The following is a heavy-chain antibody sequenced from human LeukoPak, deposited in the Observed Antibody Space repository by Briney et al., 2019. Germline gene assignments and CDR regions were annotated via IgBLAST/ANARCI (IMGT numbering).Heavy chain of an antibody. J-gene: IGHJ3*02. Sequence: GASVKVSCKASGYTFTVHYMHWVRQAPGQGLEWMGWINPNSGGTNYAQKFQGRVTMTRDTSISTVYMELSRLRSDDTAMYYCAREVDAFDIWGQGTMVTVSS. CDR2: INPNSGGT. CDR3: AREVDAFDI. V-gene: IGHV1-2*02. CDR1: GYTFTVHY.